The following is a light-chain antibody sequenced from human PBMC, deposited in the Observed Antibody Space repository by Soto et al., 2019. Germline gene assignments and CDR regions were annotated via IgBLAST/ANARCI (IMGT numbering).Light chain of an antibody. CDR2: EFS. V-gene: IGLV2-14*01. J-gene: IGLJ1*01. CDR1: SSDVGGYNY. CDR3: SSYTSSSTLFV. Sequence: QSVLAQPASVSGSPGQSITISCTGTSSDVGGYNYVSWYQQHPGKAPKHMIYEFSNRPSGVSNRFSGSKSGNTASLTISGIQAEDEADYYCSSYTSSSTLFVFGTGSKVTVL.